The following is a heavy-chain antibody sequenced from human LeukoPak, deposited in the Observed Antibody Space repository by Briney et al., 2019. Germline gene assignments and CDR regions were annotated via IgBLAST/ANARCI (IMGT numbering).Heavy chain of an antibody. D-gene: IGHD1-26*01. V-gene: IGHV3-23*01. CDR3: AKGSRGNYDY. CDR2: ITDSGIST. J-gene: IGHJ4*02. CDR1: GFILNSYA. Sequence: GGSLRLSCAASGFILNSYAMAWVRQAPEEGLEWVSSITDSGISTYYADSVKGRFTISRDNSKNTLYLQMNSLRAEDTAVYYCAKGSRGNYDYWGQGTLVTVSS.